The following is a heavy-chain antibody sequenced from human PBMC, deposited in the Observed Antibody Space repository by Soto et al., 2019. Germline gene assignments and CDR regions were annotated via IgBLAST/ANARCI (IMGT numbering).Heavy chain of an antibody. Sequence: GGSLRLSCAASGFIFSSYTMNWVRQAPGKGLEWVSSISSSSDYINYADSVKGRFTISRDNAKNSLYLQMNSLRAEDTAVYYCAPPEPSFDYWGPGILVTLSS. CDR1: GFIFSSYT. D-gene: IGHD1-26*01. CDR3: APPEPSFDY. CDR2: ISSSSDYI. V-gene: IGHV3-21*01. J-gene: IGHJ4*02.